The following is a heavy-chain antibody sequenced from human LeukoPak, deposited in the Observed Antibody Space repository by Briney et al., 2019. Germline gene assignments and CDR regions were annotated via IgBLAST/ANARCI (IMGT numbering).Heavy chain of an antibody. CDR2: ISGSGDNT. V-gene: IGHV3-23*01. J-gene: IGHJ3*01. D-gene: IGHD1-26*01. CDR1: GFTFSNYA. Sequence: PGGSLRLSCAASGFTFSNYAMNWVRQAPGKGLEWVSGISGSGDNTFYADSVRGRFTISRDNSKKTLYLQMNNLRDDDTAIYYCAKEDWIVGPTMGDDAFDVWGPGTMVTVSS. CDR3: AKEDWIVGPTMGDDAFDV.